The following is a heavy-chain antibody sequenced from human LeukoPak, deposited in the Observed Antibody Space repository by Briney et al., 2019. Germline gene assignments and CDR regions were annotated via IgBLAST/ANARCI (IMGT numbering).Heavy chain of an antibody. J-gene: IGHJ4*02. CDR2: ISYDGSNK. CDR1: GFTFSSYG. V-gene: IGHV3-30*03. D-gene: IGHD3-3*01. CDR3: ARGGPKTNQYDFWSGTNFDY. Sequence: PGGSLRLSCAASGFTFSSYGMHWVRQAPGKGLEWVAVISYDGSNKYYADSVKGRFTISRDNSKNTLYLQMNSLRAEDTAVYYCARGGPKTNQYDFWSGTNFDYWGQGTLVTVSS.